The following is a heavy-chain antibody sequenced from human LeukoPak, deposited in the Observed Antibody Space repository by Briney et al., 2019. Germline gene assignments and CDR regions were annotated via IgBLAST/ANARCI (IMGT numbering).Heavy chain of an antibody. D-gene: IGHD2-15*01. J-gene: IGHJ5*02. Sequence: ASVKVSCKASGYTFTRFGISWVRQAPGQGLEWMGWMNPNSGNTGYAQKFQGRVTMTRNTSISTAYMELSSLRSEDTAVYYCARTYGYRNCFDPWGQGTLVTVSS. CDR1: GYTFTRFG. CDR2: MNPNSGNT. V-gene: IGHV1-8*01. CDR3: ARTYGYRNCFDP.